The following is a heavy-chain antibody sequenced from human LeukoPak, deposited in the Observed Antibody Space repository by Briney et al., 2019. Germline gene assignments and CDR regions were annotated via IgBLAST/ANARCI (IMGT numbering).Heavy chain of an antibody. V-gene: IGHV4-61*02. D-gene: IGHD1-7*01. CDR3: ARAGTTCGIDY. CDR2: IYISGST. CDR1: PGSISSGNYY. Sequence: SETLSLTCTVSPGSISSGNYYWSWIRQPAGKGLEWIGRIYISGSTNYNPSLKSRLTISVDTSKNQFSLKLSSVTAADTAVYYCARAGTTCGIDYWGQGTLVTVSS. J-gene: IGHJ4*02.